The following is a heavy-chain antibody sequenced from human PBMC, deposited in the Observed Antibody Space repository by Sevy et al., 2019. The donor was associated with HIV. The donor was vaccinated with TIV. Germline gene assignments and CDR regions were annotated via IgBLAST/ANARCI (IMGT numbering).Heavy chain of an antibody. V-gene: IGHV3-49*03. CDR3: TRDLEYYDFWSGYYRVNYYYYGMDV. J-gene: IGHJ6*02. CDR1: GFTFGDYA. D-gene: IGHD3-3*01. CDR2: IRSKAYGGTT. Sequence: GGSLRLSCTASGFTFGDYAMSWFRQAPGKGLEWVGFIRSKAYGGTTEYAASVKGRFTISRDDSKSIAYLQMNSLKTEDTAVYYCTRDLEYYDFWSGYYRVNYYYYGMDVWGQGTTVTVSS.